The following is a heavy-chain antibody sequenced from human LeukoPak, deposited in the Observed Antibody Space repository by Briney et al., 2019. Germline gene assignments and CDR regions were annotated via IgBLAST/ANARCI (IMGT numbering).Heavy chain of an antibody. J-gene: IGHJ5*02. CDR2: VSGGVGST. D-gene: IGHD5-18*01. CDR1: GFTFSSDA. Sequence: GGSLRLSCAASGFTFSSDAMSGGCQAPGEGLEWGSAVSGGVGSTYYADSVKGRFTISRANSKNTLYLQMNSLRAEDTAVYYCAKDKDTAMVSNWFDPWGQGTLVTVSS. V-gene: IGHV3-23*01. CDR3: AKDKDTAMVSNWFDP.